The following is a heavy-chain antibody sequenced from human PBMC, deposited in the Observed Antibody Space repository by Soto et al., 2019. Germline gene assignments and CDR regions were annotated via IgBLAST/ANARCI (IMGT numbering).Heavy chain of an antibody. V-gene: IGHV3-30*04. CDR2: ISYDGGTK. Sequence: QEQLVESGGGVVQPGRSLRLSCAASGFNFSSYAMHWVRQAPGKGLEWVAVISYDGGTKYYADSVKGRFTISRDNSQNTLYVEMTSLSAEDTAVYYCAREGQPAAGTTPHNWGQGTLVTVSS. J-gene: IGHJ4*02. CDR3: AREGQPAAGTTPHN. CDR1: GFNFSSYA. D-gene: IGHD6-13*01.